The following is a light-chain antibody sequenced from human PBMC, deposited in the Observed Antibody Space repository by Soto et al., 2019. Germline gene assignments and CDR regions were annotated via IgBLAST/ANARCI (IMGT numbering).Light chain of an antibody. Sequence: QSALTQPASVSGSPGQSITISCAGTSSDVGSHPLVSWYQQHPGKAPKLMISEDTKRPSGVSSRFSGSKSGNMASLTISGGQAEDEGDYYCCAFTSAGTWVFGGGTKLTVL. CDR3: CAFTSAGTWV. CDR2: EDT. CDR1: SSDVGSHPL. V-gene: IGLV2-23*01. J-gene: IGLJ3*02.